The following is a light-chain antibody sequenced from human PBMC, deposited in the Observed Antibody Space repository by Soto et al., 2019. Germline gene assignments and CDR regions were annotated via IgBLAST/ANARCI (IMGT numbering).Light chain of an antibody. CDR3: QQRSNWPPIT. Sequence: ERVMTQSPATLSVSPGERATLSCRASQSISSNLVWYQQKAGQAPRLLIYGASTRATGIPDRFSGSGSGTDFTLTISSLEPEDFAVYYCQQRSNWPPITFGQGTRLEIK. CDR1: QSISSN. V-gene: IGKV3-11*01. J-gene: IGKJ5*01. CDR2: GAS.